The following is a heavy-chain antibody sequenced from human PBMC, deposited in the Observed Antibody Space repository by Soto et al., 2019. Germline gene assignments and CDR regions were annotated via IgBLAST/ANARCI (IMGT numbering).Heavy chain of an antibody. V-gene: IGHV4-61*08. D-gene: IGHD6-13*01. CDR1: GGSISSGGYY. CDR2: IYYSGST. Sequence: PSETLSLTCTVSGGSISSGGYYWSWIRQHPGKGLEWIGYIYYSGSTNYNPSLKSRVTISVDTSKNQFSLKLSSVTAADTAVYYCVGGGDIAAAGPYFDYWGQGTLVTVSS. J-gene: IGHJ4*02. CDR3: VGGGDIAAAGPYFDY.